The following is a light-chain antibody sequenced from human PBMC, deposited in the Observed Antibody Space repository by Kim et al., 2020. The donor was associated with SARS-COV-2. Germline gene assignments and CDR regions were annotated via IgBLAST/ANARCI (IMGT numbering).Light chain of an antibody. CDR2: EDD. J-gene: IGLJ3*02. V-gene: IGLV6-57*01. CDR1: SGSIASNY. CDR3: QSYDSNTPWV. Sequence: TVTISCTRSSGSIASNYVQWYQQRPRSSPITVIYEDDQRPYGVPDRFSGSIDSSSNSASLTISGLKTEDEADYYCQSYDSNTPWVFGGGTKLTVL.